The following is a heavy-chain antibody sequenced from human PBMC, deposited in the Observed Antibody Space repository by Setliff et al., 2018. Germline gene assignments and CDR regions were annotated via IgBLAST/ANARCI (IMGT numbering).Heavy chain of an antibody. D-gene: IGHD6-13*01. CDR3: AKCSSWHGQYPHFNY. CDR2: ISSSGRYL. J-gene: IGHJ4*02. V-gene: IGHV3-21*04. Sequence: PGGSLRLSCAASGFTFSSYSMNWVRQAPGKGLEWVSSISSSGRYLYYADSVKGRFTISRDNSKNTLYFQMNSLRAEDTAVYYCAKCSSWHGQYPHFNYWGRGTLVTVSS. CDR1: GFTFSSYS.